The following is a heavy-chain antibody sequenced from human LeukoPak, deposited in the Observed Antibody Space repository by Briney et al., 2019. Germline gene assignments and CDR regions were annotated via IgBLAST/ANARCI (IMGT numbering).Heavy chain of an antibody. CDR1: GFTFSSYG. V-gene: IGHV3-23*03. Sequence: GGSLRLSCAASGFTFSSYGMSWVRQAPGKGLEWVSIIYSDGSTYYADSVKGRFTISRDNSKNTLYLQMNSLGAEDMAVYYCAKADYYGSGSSIKVDYWGQGTLVTVSS. D-gene: IGHD3-10*01. CDR3: AKADYYGSGSSIKVDY. J-gene: IGHJ4*02. CDR2: IYSDGST.